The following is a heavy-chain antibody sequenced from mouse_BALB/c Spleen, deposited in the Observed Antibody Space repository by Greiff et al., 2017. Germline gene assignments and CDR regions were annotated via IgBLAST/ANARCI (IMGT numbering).Heavy chain of an antibody. CDR3: ARLGYGSSYYFDY. J-gene: IGHJ2*01. Sequence: EVQLQQSGGGLVQPGGSRKLSCAASGFTFSSFGMHWVRQAPEKGLEWVAYISSGSSTIYYADTVKGRFTISRDNPKNTLFLQMTSLRSEDTAMYYCARLGYGSSYYFDYWGQGTTLTVSS. D-gene: IGHD1-1*01. CDR2: ISSGSSTI. V-gene: IGHV5-17*02. CDR1: GFTFSSFG.